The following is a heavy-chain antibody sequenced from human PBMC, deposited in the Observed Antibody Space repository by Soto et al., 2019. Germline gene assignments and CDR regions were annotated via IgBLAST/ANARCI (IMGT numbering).Heavy chain of an antibody. CDR2: INPNSGGT. D-gene: IGHD6-13*01. J-gene: IGHJ6*02. CDR1: VYSFTCYY. Sequence: GXSVKVSCKASVYSFTCYYMHWVRQAPGQGLEWMGWINPNSGGTNYAQKFQGWVTMTRDTSISTAYMELSRLRSDDTAVYYCARVRSSSWGYYYYGMDVWGQGTTVTVSS. V-gene: IGHV1-2*04. CDR3: ARVRSSSWGYYYYGMDV.